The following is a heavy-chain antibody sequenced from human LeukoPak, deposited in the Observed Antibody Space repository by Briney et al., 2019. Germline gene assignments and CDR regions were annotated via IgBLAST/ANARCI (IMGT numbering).Heavy chain of an antibody. V-gene: IGHV4-4*07. CDR3: ATLRKRDIVAVPAAILYY. J-gene: IGHJ4*02. CDR1: GGSISSYY. D-gene: IGHD2-2*01. CDR2: IQISGST. Sequence: PSETLSLTCTVSGGSISSYYCSWIRQPAGKGLEWIGRIQISGSTNYNPSLKSRVTMSVDTSKNQFSLNLSSVTAADTAVYYCATLRKRDIVAVPAAILYYWGQGTLVTVSS.